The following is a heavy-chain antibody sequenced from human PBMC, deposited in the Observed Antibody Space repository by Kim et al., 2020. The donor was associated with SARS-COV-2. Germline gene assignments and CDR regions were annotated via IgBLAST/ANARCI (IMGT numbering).Heavy chain of an antibody. J-gene: IGHJ5*02. V-gene: IGHV1-69*13. CDR2: IIPIFGTA. D-gene: IGHD3-22*01. Sequence: SVKVSCKASGGTFSSYAISWVRQAPGQGLEWMGGIIPIFGTANYAQKFQGRVTITADESTSTAYMELSSLRSEDTAVYYCASLHDSSGYSLGWFDPWGQGTLVTVSS. CDR1: GGTFSSYA. CDR3: ASLHDSSGYSLGWFDP.